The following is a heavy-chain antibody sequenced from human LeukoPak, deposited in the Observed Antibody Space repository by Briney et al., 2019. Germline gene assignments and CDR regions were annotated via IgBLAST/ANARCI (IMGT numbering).Heavy chain of an antibody. Sequence: SETLSLTCTVSGGSISSSSYYWGWIRQPPGKGLEWIGSIYYSGSTYYNPSLKSRVTISVDMSKNQFSLKLNSVTAADTAVYYCAREVTADWYFDFWGRGTLVTVSS. CDR2: IYYSGST. D-gene: IGHD2-21*02. V-gene: IGHV4-39*07. J-gene: IGHJ2*01. CDR3: AREVTADWYFDF. CDR1: GGSISSSSYY.